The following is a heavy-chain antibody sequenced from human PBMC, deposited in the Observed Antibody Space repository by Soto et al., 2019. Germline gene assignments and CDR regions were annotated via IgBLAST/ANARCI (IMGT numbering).Heavy chain of an antibody. CDR1: GGSFSGYY. J-gene: IGHJ4*02. V-gene: IGHV4-34*01. CDR3: ARSIAVAGTIVRSPDY. CDR2: INHSGST. Sequence: QVQLQQWGAGLLKPSETLSLTCAVYGGSFSGYYWSWIRQPPGKGLEWIGEINHSGSTNYNPSLKSRVTISVDTSKNQFSLKLSSVTAADTAVYYCARSIAVAGTIVRSPDYWGQGTLVTVSS. D-gene: IGHD6-19*01.